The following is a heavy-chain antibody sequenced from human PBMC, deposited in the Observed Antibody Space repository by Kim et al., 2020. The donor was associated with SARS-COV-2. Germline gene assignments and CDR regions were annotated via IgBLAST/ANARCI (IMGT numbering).Heavy chain of an antibody. CDR1: GFTFSSYA. V-gene: IGHV3-23*01. CDR3: AKDLGDWQQLVRGWYYYYGMDV. J-gene: IGHJ6*02. CDR2: ISGSGGST. D-gene: IGHD6-13*01. Sequence: GGSLRLSCAASGFTFSSYAMSWVRQAPGKGLEWVSAISGSGGSTYYADSVKGRFTISRDNSKNTLYLQMNSLRAEDTAVYYCAKDLGDWQQLVRGWYYYYGMDVWGQGTTVTVSS.